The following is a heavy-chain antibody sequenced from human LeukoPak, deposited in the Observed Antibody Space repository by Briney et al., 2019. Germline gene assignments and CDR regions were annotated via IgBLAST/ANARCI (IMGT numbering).Heavy chain of an antibody. J-gene: IGHJ6*02. D-gene: IGHD1-26*01. V-gene: IGHV3-30*18. CDR1: GFTFSSYG. CDR3: AKEVEYYYGMDV. CDR2: ISYDGSNK. Sequence: GGSLRLSCAASGFTFSSYGMHWVRQAPGKGLGWVAVISYDGSNKYYADSVKGRFTISRDNSKNTLYLQMNSLRAEDTAVYYCAKEVEYYYGMDVWGQGTTVTVSS.